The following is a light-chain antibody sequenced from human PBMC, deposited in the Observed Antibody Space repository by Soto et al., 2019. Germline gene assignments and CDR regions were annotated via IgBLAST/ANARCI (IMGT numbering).Light chain of an antibody. Sequence: DIQMTQSPATLSASIGDRVTITCRASPGAIRWLAWYQQKPGRAPKVLISDASTLESGVPSRFSGSGSGTEFTLTIDSVQPDDFAMYYCQQYNSYSRTFGQGTKVDNK. V-gene: IGKV1-5*01. CDR1: PGAIRW. CDR3: QQYNSYSRT. CDR2: DAS. J-gene: IGKJ1*01.